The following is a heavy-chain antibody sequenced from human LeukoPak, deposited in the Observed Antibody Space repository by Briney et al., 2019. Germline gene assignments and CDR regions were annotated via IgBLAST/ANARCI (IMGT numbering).Heavy chain of an antibody. CDR1: GGSISSSSYY. CDR2: IYYSGST. Sequence: SETLSLTCTVSGGSISSSSYYWGWIRQPPGKGLEWIGSIYYSGSTYYNPSLKSRVTISVDTSKNQFSLKLSSVTAADTAVYYCASLKREWLVREGGSHSYLFDYWGQGTLVTVSS. J-gene: IGHJ4*02. D-gene: IGHD6-19*01. CDR3: ASLKREWLVREGGSHSYLFDY. V-gene: IGHV4-39*01.